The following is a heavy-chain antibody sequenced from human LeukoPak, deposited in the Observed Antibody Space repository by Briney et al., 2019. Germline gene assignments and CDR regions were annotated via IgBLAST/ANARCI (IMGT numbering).Heavy chain of an antibody. V-gene: IGHV4-4*02. D-gene: IGHD2-2*01. Sequence: SETLSLTCAVSGGSISSSNWWSWVRQPPGKGLEWIGEIYHSGSTNYNPSLKSRVTISVDKSKNQFSLKLNSVTAADTAVYYCARSGQYQLPTMGYWGQGTLVTVSS. CDR3: ARSGQYQLPTMGY. CDR2: IYHSGST. CDR1: GGSISSSNW. J-gene: IGHJ4*02.